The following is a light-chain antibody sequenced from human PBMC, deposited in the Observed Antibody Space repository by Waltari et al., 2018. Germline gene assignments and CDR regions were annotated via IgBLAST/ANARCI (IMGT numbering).Light chain of an antibody. CDR2: LNSDGSH. J-gene: IGLJ2*01. CDR3: QTWGTGIVI. V-gene: IGLV4-69*01. CDR1: SGHRSYA. Sequence: QLLLTQSPSASASLGASVKLTCTLSSGHRSYAIAWYQQQPEKGPRYLMKLNSDGSHKKGGGIPDRFSGSSSGAERYLTISSLQSEDEADYYCQTWGTGIVIFGGGTKLTVL.